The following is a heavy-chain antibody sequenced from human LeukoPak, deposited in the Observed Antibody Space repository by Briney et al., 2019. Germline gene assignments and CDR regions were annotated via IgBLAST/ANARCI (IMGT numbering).Heavy chain of an antibody. CDR2: MSGSGGST. D-gene: IGHD3-10*01. Sequence: PGGSLRLSCAASGFTFSSYAMSWVRQAPGKGLEWVSAMSGSGGSTYYADSVKGRFTISRDNSKNTLYLQMNRLRAEDTAVYYCAKDSGSMVRGPFDYWGQGTLVTVSS. CDR3: AKDSGSMVRGPFDY. J-gene: IGHJ4*02. CDR1: GFTFSSYA. V-gene: IGHV3-23*01.